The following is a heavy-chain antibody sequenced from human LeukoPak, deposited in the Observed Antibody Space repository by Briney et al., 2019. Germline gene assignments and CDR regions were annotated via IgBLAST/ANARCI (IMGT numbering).Heavy chain of an antibody. Sequence: PGGSLRLSCAASGFTFSSYGMHWVRQAPGKGLEWVAFIRYDGSNKYYADSVKGRFTISRDNSKNTLDLKMNSLGAEDTAVYYCAKDLSKGLLYRRGMYYFDYWGQGTLVTVSS. CDR2: IRYDGSNK. V-gene: IGHV3-30*02. CDR1: GFTFSSYG. D-gene: IGHD3-3*01. CDR3: AKDLSKGLLYRRGMYYFDY. J-gene: IGHJ4*02.